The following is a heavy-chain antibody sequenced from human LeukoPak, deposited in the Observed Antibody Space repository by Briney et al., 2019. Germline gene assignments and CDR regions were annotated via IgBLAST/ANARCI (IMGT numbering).Heavy chain of an antibody. CDR1: GFTFSSYS. V-gene: IGHV3-21*01. J-gene: IGHJ4*02. CDR2: ISSSSSYI. D-gene: IGHD1-1*01. CDR3: ATTTGTTWGYFDY. Sequence: PGGSLRLSCAASGFTFSSYSMNWVRQAPGKGLAWVSSISSSSSYIYYADSVKGRFTISRDNAKNSLYLQMNSLRAEDTAVYYCATTTGTTWGYFDYWGQGTLVTVSS.